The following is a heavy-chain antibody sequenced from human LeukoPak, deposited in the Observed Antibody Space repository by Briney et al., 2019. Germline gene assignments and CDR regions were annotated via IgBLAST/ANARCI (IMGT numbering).Heavy chain of an antibody. CDR1: GFIFSSYA. CDR2: VSGSGGSP. J-gene: IGHJ4*02. CDR3: SKGYCSGWYYLDY. D-gene: IGHD6-19*01. Sequence: GGSLRLSCAASGFIFSSYAMSWVREAPGKGLEWVSAVSGSGGSPNYADSVKGRLTISRDNSKNTLYLQLNSLRAEDPAVYSCSKGYCSGWYYLDYWGQGTLVTVSS. V-gene: IGHV3-23*01.